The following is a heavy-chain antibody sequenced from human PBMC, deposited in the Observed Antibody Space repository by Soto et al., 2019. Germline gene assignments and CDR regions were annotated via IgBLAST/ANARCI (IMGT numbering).Heavy chain of an antibody. Sequence: GGSLRLSCAASGFTFSSYGMHRVRQAPGKGLEWVAVISYDGSNKYYADSVKGRFTISRDNSKNTLYLQMNSLRAEDTAVYYCAKDRTSSGMDVWGQGTTVTVSS. CDR2: ISYDGSNK. V-gene: IGHV3-30*18. J-gene: IGHJ6*02. D-gene: IGHD2-2*01. CDR1: GFTFSSYG. CDR3: AKDRTSSGMDV.